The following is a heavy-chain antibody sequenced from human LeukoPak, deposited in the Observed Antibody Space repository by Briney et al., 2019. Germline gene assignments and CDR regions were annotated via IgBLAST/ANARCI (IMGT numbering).Heavy chain of an antibody. V-gene: IGHV3-23*01. CDR3: AKDSAAVGGPTTD. J-gene: IGHJ4*02. CDR1: GFTFSSYT. Sequence: QAAGSLRLSCAASGFTFSSYTMSWVRQAPGKGKEWVSLVSGSGGITYYADSVKGRFTSSRENSKNTLSLQLDSLRAEDTAVYYCAKDSAAVGGPTTDLGQGTLVTVSS. CDR2: VSGSGGIT. D-gene: IGHD6-13*01.